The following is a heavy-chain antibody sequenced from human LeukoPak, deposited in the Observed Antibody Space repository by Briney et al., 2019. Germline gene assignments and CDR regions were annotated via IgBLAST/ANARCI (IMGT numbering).Heavy chain of an antibody. CDR1: GDSVSSNSAA. V-gene: IGHV6-1*01. CDR3: ARDNGNGADYGDYLAFDY. D-gene: IGHD4-17*01. Sequence: SQTLSLTCAISGDSVSSNSAAWNWIRQSPSRGLEWLGRTYYRSKWYNDYAVSVKSRITINPDTSKNQFSLQLNSVTPEDTAVYYCARDNGNGADYGDYLAFDYWGQGTLVTVSS. CDR2: TYYRSKWYN. J-gene: IGHJ4*02.